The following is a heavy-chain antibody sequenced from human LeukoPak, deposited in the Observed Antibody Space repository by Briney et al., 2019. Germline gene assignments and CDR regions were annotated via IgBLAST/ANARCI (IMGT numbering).Heavy chain of an antibody. CDR2: TYYRSKWYN. V-gene: IGHV6-1*01. Sequence: SQTLSLTCAISGDSVSSNSAAWNWIRQSPSRGLEWLGRTYYRSKWYNDYAVSVKSRITINPDTSKNQFSLQLNSVTPEDTAVYFCGRGPGSWDAFDIWGQGTMVTVSS. D-gene: IGHD3-10*01. CDR1: GDSVSSNSAA. J-gene: IGHJ3*02. CDR3: GRGPGSWDAFDI.